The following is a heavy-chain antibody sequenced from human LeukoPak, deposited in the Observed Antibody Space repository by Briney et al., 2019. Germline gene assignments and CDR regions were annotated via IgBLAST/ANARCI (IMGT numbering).Heavy chain of an antibody. J-gene: IGHJ5*02. Sequence: GGSLRLSCEASGFTFSSHAMSWVRQAPGKGLEWVSAISGSGGKTYYADSVRGRFTNSRDNSGNTLYLQMDSLRDEDTAVYYCARETKVVVAGSWFDPWGQGAQVIVSS. V-gene: IGHV3-23*01. CDR2: ISGSGGKT. CDR3: ARETKVVVAGSWFDP. CDR1: GFTFSSHA. D-gene: IGHD3-22*01.